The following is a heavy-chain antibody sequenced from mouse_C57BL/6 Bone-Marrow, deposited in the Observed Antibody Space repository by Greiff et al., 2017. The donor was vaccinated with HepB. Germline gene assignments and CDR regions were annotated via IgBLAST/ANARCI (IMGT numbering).Heavy chain of an antibody. CDR2: INSDGGST. Sequence: EVQLVESGGGLVQPGESLKLSCEANEYEFPSHDMSWVRKTPEKRLELVAAINSDGGSTYYPDNMERRFIISRDNTKKALYLQMSSLRSEDTALYESARQGYYAMDYWGQGTSVTVSS. J-gene: IGHJ4*01. CDR1: EYEFPSHD. CDR3: ARQGYYAMDY. V-gene: IGHV5-2*01.